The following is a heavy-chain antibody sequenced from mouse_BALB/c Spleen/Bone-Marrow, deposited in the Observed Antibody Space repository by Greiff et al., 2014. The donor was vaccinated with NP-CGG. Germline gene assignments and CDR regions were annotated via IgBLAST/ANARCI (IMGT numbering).Heavy chain of an antibody. CDR2: IDPANGNI. CDR3: ASYKYAWYFDV. J-gene: IGHJ1*01. D-gene: IGHD2-14*01. Sequence: VQLQQPGAELVKPGASVKLSCTASGFNIKDTYMHWVKQRPEQGLEWIGRIDPANGNIKYDPKFQGKATITADTSSNTAYLQLSNLTSEDTAVYYCASYKYAWYFDVWGAGTTVTVSS. V-gene: IGHV14-3*02. CDR1: GFNIKDTY.